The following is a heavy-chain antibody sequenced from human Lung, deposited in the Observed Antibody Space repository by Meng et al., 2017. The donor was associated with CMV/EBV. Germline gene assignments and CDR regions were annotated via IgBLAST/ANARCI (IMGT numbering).Heavy chain of an antibody. CDR3: ARDRAMGSSWFDP. CDR2: ISGYNGNT. D-gene: IGHD2-2*01. V-gene: IGHV1-18*01. CDR1: DYTFSSYG. J-gene: IGHJ5*02. Sequence: ASXXVSXKASDYTFSSYGISWVRQAPGQGLEWMGWISGYNGNTNYAQRLQGRVTMTTDTSTSTAYMELRSLRFDDTAVYYCARDRAMGSSWFDPWGQGTLVT.